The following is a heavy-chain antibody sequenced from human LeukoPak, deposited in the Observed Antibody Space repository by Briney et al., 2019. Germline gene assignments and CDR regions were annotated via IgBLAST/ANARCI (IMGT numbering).Heavy chain of an antibody. Sequence: PSETLSLTCTVSGGSISSGGYYWSWIRQPPGKGLEWIGYIYHSGSTYYNPSLKSRVTISVDRSKNQFSLKLSSVTAADTAVYYCARGVRVNMYSSSFRFPEYYFDYWGQGTLVTVSS. J-gene: IGHJ4*02. CDR3: ARGVRVNMYSSSFRFPEYYFDY. V-gene: IGHV4-30-2*01. CDR1: GGSISSGGYY. D-gene: IGHD6-6*01. CDR2: IYHSGST.